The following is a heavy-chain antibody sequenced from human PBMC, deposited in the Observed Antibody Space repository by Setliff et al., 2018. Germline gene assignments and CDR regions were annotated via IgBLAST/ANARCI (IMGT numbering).Heavy chain of an antibody. V-gene: IGHV4-59*12. Sequence: NPSETLSLTCDVSGGAISSSYWTWIRQSPGKGLEWIGYVYNSGTTSYNPSLKSRLTISMDTSRSQFSLRLRSVTAADTAVYYCAKLTSSTNSYDSWGQGRLVTVSS. CDR1: GGAISSSY. CDR2: VYNSGTT. CDR3: AKLTSSTNSYDS. D-gene: IGHD2-2*01. J-gene: IGHJ4*02.